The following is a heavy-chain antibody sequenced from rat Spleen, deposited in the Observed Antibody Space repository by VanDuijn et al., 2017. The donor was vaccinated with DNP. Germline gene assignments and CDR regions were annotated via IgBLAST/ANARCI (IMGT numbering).Heavy chain of an antibody. CDR1: GFTFSDYD. CDR2: ISPSGGGT. Sequence: EVQLVESGGGLVQPGRSLKLSCAASGFTFSDYDMAWVRQAPTKGLEWVASISPSGGGTYYRDSVKGRFTVSRDNTKSSLYLQMDSLRSEDTATYYCARPDYWGQGVMVTVSS. V-gene: IGHV5-25*01. J-gene: IGHJ2*01. CDR3: ARPDY.